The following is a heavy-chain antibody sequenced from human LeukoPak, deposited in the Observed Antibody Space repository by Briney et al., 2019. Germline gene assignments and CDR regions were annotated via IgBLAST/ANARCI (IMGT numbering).Heavy chain of an antibody. J-gene: IGHJ4*02. V-gene: IGHV3-53*01. D-gene: IGHD2-21*01. CDR1: GFTVSSTY. CDR3: ASRHCSGGDCYFAGADPFDH. CDR2: IYKDGEI. Sequence: GGSLRLSCAASGFTVSSTYMSWVCQAPGKGLEWVSVIYKDGEIYYIDSVKGRFTISRDTSKNTLYLQMNSLRVEDTAVYYCASRHCSGGDCYFAGADPFDHWGQGTLVTVSS.